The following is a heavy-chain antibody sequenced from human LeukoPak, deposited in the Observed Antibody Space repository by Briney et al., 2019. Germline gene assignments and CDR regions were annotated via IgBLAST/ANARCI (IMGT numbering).Heavy chain of an antibody. J-gene: IGHJ4*02. V-gene: IGHV3-30-3*01. D-gene: IGHD3-22*01. Sequence: GGSLRLSCAASGFTFSSYAMHWVRQAPGKGLEWVAVISYDGSNKYYADSVKGRFTISRDNSKNTLYLQMNSLRAEDTAVYYCARDNYDSSGYLRNFDYWGQGTLVTVSS. CDR3: ARDNYDSSGYLRNFDY. CDR1: GFTFSSYA. CDR2: ISYDGSNK.